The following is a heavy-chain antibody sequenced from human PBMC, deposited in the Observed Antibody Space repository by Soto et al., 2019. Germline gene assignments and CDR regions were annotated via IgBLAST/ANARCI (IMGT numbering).Heavy chain of an antibody. Sequence: GGSLRLSCAASGFTFSDYYMSWIRQAPGKGLEWVSYISSSGSTIYYADSVKGRFTISRDNAKNSLYLQMNSLRAEDTAVYYCARADYDILTGYYISYYYMDVWGKGTTVTVSS. CDR2: ISSSGSTI. CDR1: GFTFSDYY. D-gene: IGHD3-9*01. J-gene: IGHJ6*03. V-gene: IGHV3-11*01. CDR3: ARADYDILTGYYISYYYMDV.